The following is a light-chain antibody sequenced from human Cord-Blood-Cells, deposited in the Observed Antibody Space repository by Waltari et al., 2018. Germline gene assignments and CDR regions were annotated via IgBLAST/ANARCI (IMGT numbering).Light chain of an antibody. CDR2: KAS. Sequence: DIQMTQSPSTLSASVGDRVTITCRASQSISSWLAWYQQKPGKAPKLLIYKASSLESGVPSRFSGSGSGTEFTLTISSLQPDEFATYYCQQYNSYSFGQGTKLGIK. V-gene: IGKV1-5*03. CDR3: QQYNSYS. CDR1: QSISSW. J-gene: IGKJ2*01.